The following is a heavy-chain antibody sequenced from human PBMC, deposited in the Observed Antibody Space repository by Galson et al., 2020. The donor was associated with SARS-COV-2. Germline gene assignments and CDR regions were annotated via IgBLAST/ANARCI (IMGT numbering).Heavy chain of an antibody. CDR3: ARGVVAARPYWFDP. CDR1: GGTFSSYA. CDR2: IIPIFGTA. D-gene: IGHD6-6*01. Sequence: SVKVSCKASGGTFSSYAISWVRQAPGQGLEWMGGIIPIFGTANYAQKFQGRVTITADKSTSTAYMELSSLRSEDTAVYYCARGVVAARPYWFDPWGQGTLVTVSS. V-gene: IGHV1-69*06. J-gene: IGHJ5*02.